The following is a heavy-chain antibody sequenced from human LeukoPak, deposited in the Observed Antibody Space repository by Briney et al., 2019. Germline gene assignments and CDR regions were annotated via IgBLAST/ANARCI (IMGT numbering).Heavy chain of an antibody. CDR3: ATVGMGSSGWYRWFDP. J-gene: IGHJ5*02. Sequence: GASVKVSCKVSGYTLTELSMHWVRQAPGKGLEWMGGFDPEDGETIYAQKFQGRVTMTEDTSTDTAYMELGSLRSEDTAVYYCATVGMGSSGWYRWFDPWGQGTLVTVSS. CDR1: GYTLTELS. CDR2: FDPEDGET. D-gene: IGHD6-19*01. V-gene: IGHV1-24*01.